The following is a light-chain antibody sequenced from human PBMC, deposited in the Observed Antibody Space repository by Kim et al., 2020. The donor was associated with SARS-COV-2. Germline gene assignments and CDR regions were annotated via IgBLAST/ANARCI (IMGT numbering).Light chain of an antibody. V-gene: IGLV2-14*03. J-gene: IGLJ1*01. Sequence: GQSITISCTGTSSDIGGYNFVAWYQHHPGRAPKLMIYDVSHRPSGVSNRFSGSKSGSTASLTISGLQAEDEADYYCSSFTASTLYVFGDGTKVTVL. CDR1: SSDIGGYNF. CDR3: SSFTASTLYV. CDR2: DVS.